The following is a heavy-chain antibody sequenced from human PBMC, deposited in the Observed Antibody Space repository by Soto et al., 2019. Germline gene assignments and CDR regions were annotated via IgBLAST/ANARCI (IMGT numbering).Heavy chain of an antibody. J-gene: IGHJ4*02. CDR2: INHSGST. Sequence: NPSETLSLTCAVYGWSFSGYYWSWIRQPPGKGLEWIGEINHSGSTNYNPSLKSRVTISVDTSKNQFSLKLSSVTAADTAVYYCARGRVAAAGSVGYFDYWGQGTLVTVSS. V-gene: IGHV4-34*01. D-gene: IGHD6-13*01. CDR3: ARGRVAAAGSVGYFDY. CDR1: GWSFSGYY.